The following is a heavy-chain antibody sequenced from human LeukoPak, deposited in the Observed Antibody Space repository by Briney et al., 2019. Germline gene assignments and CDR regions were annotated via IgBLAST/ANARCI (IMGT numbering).Heavy chain of an antibody. CDR3: ASQRITIFGVVTAEYFQH. V-gene: IGHV4-31*03. CDR1: GGSISSGGYY. Sequence: SETLSLTCTVSGGSISSGGYYWSWIRQHPGQGLEWIGYIYYSGSTYYNPSLKSRVTISVDTSKNQFSLKLSSVTAADTAVYYCASQRITIFGVVTAEYFQHWGQGTLVTVSS. CDR2: IYYSGST. J-gene: IGHJ1*01. D-gene: IGHD3-3*01.